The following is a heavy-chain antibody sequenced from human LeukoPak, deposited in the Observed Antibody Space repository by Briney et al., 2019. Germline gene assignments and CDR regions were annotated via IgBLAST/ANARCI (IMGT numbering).Heavy chain of an antibody. J-gene: IGHJ4*02. CDR2: IYYSGST. CDR1: GGSISSHY. CDR3: ARGGVGATPVDY. Sequence: SETLSLTCTVSGGSISSHYWSWIRQPPGKGLVWIGYIYYSGSTNYNPSLKSRVTISVDTSKNQFSLKLSSVTAADTAVYYCARGGVGATPVDYWGQGTLVTVSS. D-gene: IGHD1-26*01. V-gene: IGHV4-59*11.